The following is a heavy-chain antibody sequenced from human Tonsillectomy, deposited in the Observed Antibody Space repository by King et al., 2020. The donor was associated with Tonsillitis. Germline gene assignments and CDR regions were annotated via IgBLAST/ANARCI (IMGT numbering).Heavy chain of an antibody. CDR3: VSLEAGTPGYFDY. CDR1: RFSLRSYA. Sequence: VQLVESGGGMVQPGRSLRLSCAASRFSLRSYALHWVRQAPGRGLEWVAVISADGSKKYYADFVRGRFIISRDNSKSTLYLQMNSLRAEDTAVYFCVSLEAGTPGYFDYWGQGTLVTVSS. CDR2: ISADGSKK. J-gene: IGHJ4*02. D-gene: IGHD1-1*01. V-gene: IGHV3-30*04.